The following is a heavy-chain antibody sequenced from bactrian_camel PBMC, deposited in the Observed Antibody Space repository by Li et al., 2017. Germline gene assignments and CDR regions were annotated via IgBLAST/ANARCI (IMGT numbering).Heavy chain of an antibody. CDR2: IYAGGART. J-gene: IGHJ4*01. V-gene: IGHV3S54*01. CDR1: RFFPC. Sequence: VQLVESGGGSVRAGGSLTLYCAASRFFPCMGWFRQVPEREREGIAAIYAGGARTFYDASVKGRFTISQDNGSGTLYLQMDSLKPEDTAMYFCAAAYLRDEFYYWGRGTQ. CDR3: AAAYLRDEFYY.